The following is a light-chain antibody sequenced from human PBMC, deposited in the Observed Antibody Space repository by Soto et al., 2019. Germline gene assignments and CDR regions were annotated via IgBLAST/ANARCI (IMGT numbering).Light chain of an antibody. CDR3: QKRSNWPWT. V-gene: IGKV3-11*01. Sequence: EIVLTQSPATLSLSRGERATLSCRASQSVSSYLAWYQQKPGQAPRLPIYDESSRATGIPDRFSGSGSGTDLNLTISSLEPEDFAVYYCQKRSNWPWTCGQGTKVDIK. J-gene: IGKJ1*01. CDR2: DES. CDR1: QSVSSY.